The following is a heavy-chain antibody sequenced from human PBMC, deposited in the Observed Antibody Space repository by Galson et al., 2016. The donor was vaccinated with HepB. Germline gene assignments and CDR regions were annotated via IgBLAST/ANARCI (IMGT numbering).Heavy chain of an antibody. Sequence: SGLTFSRCDMHWVRQATGKGLEWVSAIGTAGDTYYPGSVRGRFTISRENSKNSLYLQMNSLTAGDTAVYYCARGKFDCSGGTCHYYGMDVWGKGTTVTVSS. V-gene: IGHV3-13*01. CDR1: GLTFSRCD. CDR3: ARGKFDCSGGTCHYYGMDV. CDR2: IGTAGDT. J-gene: IGHJ6*04. D-gene: IGHD2-15*01.